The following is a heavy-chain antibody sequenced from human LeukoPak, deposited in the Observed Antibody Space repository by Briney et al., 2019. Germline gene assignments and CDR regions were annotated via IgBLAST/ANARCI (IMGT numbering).Heavy chain of an antibody. CDR2: IYYSGNT. V-gene: IGHV4-59*01. D-gene: IGHD2-2*01. J-gene: IGHJ6*03. Sequence: SETLSLTCTVSGGSISSYYWSWIRQPPGKGLEWIGYIYYSGNTNYNPSLKSRVTISVDTSKNQFSLKLSSVTAADTAVYYCAREHHRYCSSTSCYPRYYYYYYMDVWGKGTTVTVSS. CDR3: AREHHRYCSSTSCYPRYYYYYYMDV. CDR1: GGSISSYY.